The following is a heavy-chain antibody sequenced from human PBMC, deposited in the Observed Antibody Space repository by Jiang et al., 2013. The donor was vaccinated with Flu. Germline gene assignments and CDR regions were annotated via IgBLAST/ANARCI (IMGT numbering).Heavy chain of an antibody. D-gene: IGHD6-19*01. CDR2: IDPTDSYT. J-gene: IGHJ6*02. Sequence: GAEVKKPGESLKIACKDSGHSPFNYWITWVRQMPGKGLEWMGRIDPTDSYTNYSPSFQGHVTISADKSSSSVYLQWSSLEASDSAIYYCARIMGPVAGNRGFDVWGQGPRSPSP. V-gene: IGHV5-10-1*01. CDR1: GHSPFNYW. CDR3: ARIMGPVAGNRGFDV.